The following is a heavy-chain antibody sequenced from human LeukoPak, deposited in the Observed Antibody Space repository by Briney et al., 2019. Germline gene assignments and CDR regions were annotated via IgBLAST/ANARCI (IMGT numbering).Heavy chain of an antibody. CDR3: ARDYAGYNPWAGAFDI. J-gene: IGHJ3*02. CDR2: ISSSGSTI. CDR1: GFTFSDYY. Sequence: PGGSLRLSCAASGFTFSDYYMSWIRQAPGKGLEWVSYISSSGSTIYYADSVKGRFTTSRDNAKNSLYLQMNSLRAEDTAVYYCARDYAGYNPWAGAFDIWGQGTMVTVSS. D-gene: IGHD5-24*01. V-gene: IGHV3-11*01.